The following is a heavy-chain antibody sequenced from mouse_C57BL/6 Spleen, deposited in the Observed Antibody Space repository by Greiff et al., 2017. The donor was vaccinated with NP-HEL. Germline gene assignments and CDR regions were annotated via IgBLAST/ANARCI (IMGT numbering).Heavy chain of an antibody. CDR1: GYAFSSYW. Sequence: QVQLQQSGAELVKPGASVKISCKASGYAFSSYWMNWVKQRPGKGLEWIGQIYPGDGDTNYNGKFKGKATLTADKSSSTAYMQLSSLTSEDSAVYVCARWETGTGAMDYWGQGTSVTVSS. D-gene: IGHD4-1*01. CDR2: IYPGDGDT. J-gene: IGHJ4*01. CDR3: ARWETGTGAMDY. V-gene: IGHV1-80*01.